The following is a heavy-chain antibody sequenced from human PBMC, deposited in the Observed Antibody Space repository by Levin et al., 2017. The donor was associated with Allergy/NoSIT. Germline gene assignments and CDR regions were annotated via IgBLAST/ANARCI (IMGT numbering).Heavy chain of an antibody. CDR2: ISGSGSTI. CDR1: GFTFSSYE. J-gene: IGHJ6*02. D-gene: IGHD1-26*01. Sequence: GGSLRLSCAASGFTFSSYEMNWVRQAPGKGLEWVSNISGSGSTIYYADSVKGRFTISRDNAKNSLYLQMNSLRAEDTAVYYCARERRVGATGADYGGDYYYGMDVWGQGTTVTVSS. CDR3: ARERRVGATGADYGGDYYYGMDV. V-gene: IGHV3-48*03.